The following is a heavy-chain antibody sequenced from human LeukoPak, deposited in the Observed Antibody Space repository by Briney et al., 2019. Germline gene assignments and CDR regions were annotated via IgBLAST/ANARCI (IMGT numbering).Heavy chain of an antibody. CDR3: ARRVDSSGLDY. J-gene: IGHJ4*02. Sequence: SETLSLTCTVSGGSISGSSYYWGWIRQPPGKGLEWIGSIYYSGSTYYNPSLKSRVTISVDTSKNQFSLKLSSVTAADTAVYYCARRVDSSGLDYWGQGTLVTVSS. V-gene: IGHV4-39*01. D-gene: IGHD6-19*01. CDR2: IYYSGST. CDR1: GGSISGSSYY.